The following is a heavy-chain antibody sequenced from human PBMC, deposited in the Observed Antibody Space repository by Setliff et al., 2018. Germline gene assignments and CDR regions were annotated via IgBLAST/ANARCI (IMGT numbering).Heavy chain of an antibody. CDR2: INPKTGNT. CDR1: GYTFSTQY. J-gene: IGHJ4*02. CDR3: TRSFGDVVGITWGHCSDH. Sequence: ASVKVSCKASGYTFSTQYIHWVRQGPGQGLEWMGIINPKTGNTVYAQKFQGRVTMTRDTSTSTVYMELSSLRSEDTAMYYCTRSFGDVVGITWGHCSDHWGQGTLVTVSS. V-gene: IGHV1-46*03. D-gene: IGHD3-22*01.